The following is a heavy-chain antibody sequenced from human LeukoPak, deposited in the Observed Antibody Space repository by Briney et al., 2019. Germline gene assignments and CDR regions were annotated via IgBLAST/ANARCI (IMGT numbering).Heavy chain of an antibody. CDR1: GYTFTDYY. CDR2: VDTEDGET. V-gene: IGHV1-69-2*01. D-gene: IGHD6-25*01. J-gene: IGHJ4*02. Sequence: ASVKVSRKVSGYTFTDYYMHCVQQAPGKGVEWMGLVDTEDGETINAEKFQGRFTIHAARPTNRSYMELTSRTSEEPAVYYCATEAATLAFDNWGQGTLVSVSS. CDR3: ATEAATLAFDN.